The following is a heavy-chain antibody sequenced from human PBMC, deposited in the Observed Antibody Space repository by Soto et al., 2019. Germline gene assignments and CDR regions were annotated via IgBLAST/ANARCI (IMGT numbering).Heavy chain of an antibody. CDR1: GYTFTGYY. J-gene: IGHJ4*02. D-gene: IGHD2-21*02. CDR2: INLYSGDT. Sequence: ASVKVSCKTSGYTFTGYYMHWVRQAPGQGLECMGWINLYSGDTNYAQKFQGRVTMTRDTSISTAYMELSRLRSDDTAVYFCARGLVTSTSDREAFDYWGLGTLVTVSS. CDR3: ARGLVTSTSDREAFDY. V-gene: IGHV1-2*02.